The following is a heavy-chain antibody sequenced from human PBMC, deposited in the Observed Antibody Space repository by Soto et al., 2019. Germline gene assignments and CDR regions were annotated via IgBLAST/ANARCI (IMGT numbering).Heavy chain of an antibody. D-gene: IGHD6-25*01. CDR3: ARAPSLGSSAFDY. CDR2: FNPNSGGK. Sequence: ASVKVSCKASGYTFTSYYMHWVRQAPGQGLEWLGWFNPNSGGKIYAQKFQGRVTMTRDTSITTAYMELSRLRSEDTAVYYCARAPSLGSSAFDYWGQGTLVTVSS. J-gene: IGHJ4*02. V-gene: IGHV1-2*02. CDR1: GYTFTSYY.